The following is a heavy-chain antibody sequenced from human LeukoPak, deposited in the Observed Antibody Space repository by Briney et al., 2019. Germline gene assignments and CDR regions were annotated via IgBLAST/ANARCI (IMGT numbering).Heavy chain of an antibody. V-gene: IGHV4-61*01. CDR3: ARTRGYDYSFDY. D-gene: IGHD5-12*01. Sequence: SETLSLTCTVSGGSVSSGSYYWSWIRQPPGKGLEWIGYIYYSGSTNYNPSLKSRVTISVDTSKNQFSLKLSSVTAADTAVYYCARTRGYDYSFDYWGQGTLVTVSS. CDR1: GGSVSSGSYY. J-gene: IGHJ4*02. CDR2: IYYSGST.